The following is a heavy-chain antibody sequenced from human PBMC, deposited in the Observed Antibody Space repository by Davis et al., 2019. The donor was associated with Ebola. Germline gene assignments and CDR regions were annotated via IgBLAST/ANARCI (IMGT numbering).Heavy chain of an antibody. CDR3: TRDLEGSCNGGIQLCSY. Sequence: GGSLRLSCAASGFTFSSYVMTWVRQAPGKGLEWVSAISGSGGSTYYADSVKGRFTISRDNAKNTLYLQMNSVRAEDTAVYYCTRDLEGSCNGGIQLCSYWGQGTLVTVSS. CDR2: ISGSGGST. D-gene: IGHD4-23*01. V-gene: IGHV3-23*01. J-gene: IGHJ4*02. CDR1: GFTFSSYV.